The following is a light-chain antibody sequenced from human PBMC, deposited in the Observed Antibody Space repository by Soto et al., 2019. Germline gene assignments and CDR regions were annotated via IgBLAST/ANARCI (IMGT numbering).Light chain of an antibody. CDR3: QQRSDWPIT. J-gene: IGKJ5*01. Sequence: EIVLTQSPATLSLSPGERATLSCRASQSVNSYLAWYQQKPGQAPRLLIYDASNRATGIPARFSGSGPGTDFTLTISGLEPEDFAVYYCQQRSDWPITFGQGTRLDIK. CDR2: DAS. V-gene: IGKV3-11*01. CDR1: QSVNSY.